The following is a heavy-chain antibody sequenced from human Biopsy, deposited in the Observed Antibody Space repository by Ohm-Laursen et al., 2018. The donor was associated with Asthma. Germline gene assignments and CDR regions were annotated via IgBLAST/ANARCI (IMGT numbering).Heavy chain of an antibody. CDR2: IYHRGNT. Sequence: TLSLTCCVSGYSINNGGYYWTWVRQRPGKGLEWIGNIYHRGNTKYNPSLKSRLSFSVDTSKNQFSLKLSSVTAADTAIYFCARDYYDFWNRSVYTYFGMDVWGRGTTVVVSS. CDR1: GYSINNGGYY. CDR3: ARDYYDFWNRSVYTYFGMDV. V-gene: IGHV4-31*03. D-gene: IGHD3-3*01. J-gene: IGHJ6*02.